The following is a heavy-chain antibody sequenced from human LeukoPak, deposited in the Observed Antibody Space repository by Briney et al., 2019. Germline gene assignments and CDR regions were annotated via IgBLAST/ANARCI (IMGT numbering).Heavy chain of an antibody. D-gene: IGHD5-12*01. CDR1: GGSISSGGYS. V-gene: IGHV4-30-2*01. Sequence: SETLSLTCAVSGGSISSGGYSWSWIRQPPGKGLEWIGYIYHSGSTYYNPSLKSRVTISVDRSKNQFSLKLSSVTAADTAVYYCAGYVDIVLREGYYGMDVWGQGTTVTVSS. CDR2: IYHSGST. J-gene: IGHJ6*02. CDR3: AGYVDIVLREGYYGMDV.